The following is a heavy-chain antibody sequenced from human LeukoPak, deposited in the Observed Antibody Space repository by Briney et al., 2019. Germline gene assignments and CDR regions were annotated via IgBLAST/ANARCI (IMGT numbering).Heavy chain of an antibody. J-gene: IGHJ4*02. CDR3: AKDTTTMVKASGIFDY. CDR1: GFTVSSNY. Sequence: GGSLRLSCAASGFTVSSNYMNWVRQAPGKGLEWVSAISGSGGSTYYADSVKGRFTISRDNSKNTLYLQMNSLRAEDTAVYYCAKDTTTMVKASGIFDYWGQGTLVTVSS. CDR2: ISGSGGST. V-gene: IGHV3-23*01. D-gene: IGHD3-10*01.